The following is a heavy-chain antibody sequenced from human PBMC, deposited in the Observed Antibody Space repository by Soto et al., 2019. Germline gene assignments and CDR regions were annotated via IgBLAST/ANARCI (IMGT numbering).Heavy chain of an antibody. V-gene: IGHV3-23*01. J-gene: IGHJ4*02. CDR2: IGGSGDWT. CDR3: SRGPRNLDY. CDR1: GFTFSNYA. Sequence: SCAASGFTFSNYAMSWVRQAPGKGLEWVSAIGGSGDWTYYADSVKGRFTISRDNAKNTLYLQMNSLRAEDTAVYYCSRGPRNLDYWGQGALVTVSS.